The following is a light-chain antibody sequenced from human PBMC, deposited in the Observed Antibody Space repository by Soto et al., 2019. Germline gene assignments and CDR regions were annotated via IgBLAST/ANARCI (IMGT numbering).Light chain of an antibody. CDR3: SSYTSSNTVL. J-gene: IGLJ2*01. V-gene: IGLV2-14*03. CDR2: DVS. CDR1: SSDVGAYNY. Sequence: QSALTQPASVSGSPGQSITISCTGTSSDVGAYNYVSWYQHYPGRAPKLMIYDVSNRPSGVSARFSGSKSGSTASLTISGLQAEDESDYYCSSYTSSNTVLFGGGTKLTVL.